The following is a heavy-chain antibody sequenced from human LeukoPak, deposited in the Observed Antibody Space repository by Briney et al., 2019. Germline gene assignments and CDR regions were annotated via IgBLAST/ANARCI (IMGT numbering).Heavy chain of an antibody. V-gene: IGHV1-8*02. J-gene: IGHJ4*02. CDR1: GYTFTSYD. Sequence: ASVTVSCKASGYTFTSYDINWVRQATGQGLEWMGWMNPNSGNTGYAQKLQGRVTMTTDTSTSTAYMELRSLRSDDTAVYYCARDSAWARITMVRGVIRYFDNWGQGTLVTVSS. CDR2: MNPNSGNT. D-gene: IGHD3-10*01. CDR3: ARDSAWARITMVRGVIRYFDN.